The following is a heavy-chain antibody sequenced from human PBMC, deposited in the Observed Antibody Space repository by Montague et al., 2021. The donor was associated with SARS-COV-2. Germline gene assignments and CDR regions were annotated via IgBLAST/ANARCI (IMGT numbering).Heavy chain of an antibody. D-gene: IGHD3-10*01. Sequence: SLRLSCAASGFTFSSYAMHWVRRAPGKGLEWVAVISYDGSNKYYADSVKGRFTISRDNSKNTLYLQMNSLRAEDTAVYYCAGGLLWFGELFYWGQGTLVTVS. J-gene: IGHJ4*02. CDR3: AGGLLWFGELFY. CDR1: GFTFSSYA. CDR2: ISYDGSNK. V-gene: IGHV3-30-3*01.